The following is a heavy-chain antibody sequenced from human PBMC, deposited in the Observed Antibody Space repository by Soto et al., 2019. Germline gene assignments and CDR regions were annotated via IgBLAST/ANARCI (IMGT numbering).Heavy chain of an antibody. D-gene: IGHD2-15*01. Sequence: PSETLSLTCAVYGGSFSGYYWSWIRQPPGKGLEWIGEINHSGSTNYNPSLKSRVTISVDTSKNQFSLNLSSVTAADTAVYYCGRGRYCSGGSCYSWRWTAHGYFDYWRQGTLVTVSS. V-gene: IGHV4-34*01. CDR3: GRGRYCSGGSCYSWRWTAHGYFDY. CDR1: GGSFSGYY. J-gene: IGHJ4*02. CDR2: INHSGST.